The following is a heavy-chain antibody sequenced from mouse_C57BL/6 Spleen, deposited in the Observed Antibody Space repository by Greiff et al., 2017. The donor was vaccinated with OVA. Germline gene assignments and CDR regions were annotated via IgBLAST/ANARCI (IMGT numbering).Heavy chain of an antibody. D-gene: IGHD2-4*01. J-gene: IGHJ1*03. CDR2: IYPGSGNT. Sequence: QVQLQQSGAELVRPGASVKLSCKASGYTFTDYYINWVKQRPGQGLEWIARIYPGSGNTYYNEKFKGKATLTAEKSSSTAYMQLSSLTSEDSAVYFCARSYDYGGYFDVWGTGTTVTVSS. CDR1: GYTFTDYY. CDR3: ARSYDYGGYFDV. V-gene: IGHV1-76*01.